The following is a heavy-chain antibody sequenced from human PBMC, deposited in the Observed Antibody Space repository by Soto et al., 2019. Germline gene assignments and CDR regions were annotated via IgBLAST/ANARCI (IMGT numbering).Heavy chain of an antibody. CDR2: ISSYKGNT. Sequence: GAPVKVSCKASGYTFTSYGVSWVRQAPGQGLEWMGWISSYKGNTNYAQKFQGRVTMTTDTSTSTAYMELRSLRSDDTAVYYCLRERIITSHGYYFDYWGQGTLVTVSS. CDR3: LRERIITSHGYYFDY. CDR1: GYTFTSYG. D-gene: IGHD2-2*01. J-gene: IGHJ4*02. V-gene: IGHV1-18*01.